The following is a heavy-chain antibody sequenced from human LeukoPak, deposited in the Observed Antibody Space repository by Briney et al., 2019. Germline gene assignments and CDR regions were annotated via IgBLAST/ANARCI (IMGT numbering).Heavy chain of an antibody. CDR1: GFTFSSYG. V-gene: IGHV3-30*02. D-gene: IGHD3-10*01. CDR2: LRYDGSNK. J-gene: IGHJ6*03. CDR3: AGLWFGERYYYYMDV. Sequence: GGSLRLSCAASGFTFSSYGMHWVRQAPGKGLEWVAFLRYDGSNKYYADSVKGRFTISRDNSKNTLYLQMNSLRAEDTAVYYCAGLWFGERYYYYMDVWGKGTTVTVSS.